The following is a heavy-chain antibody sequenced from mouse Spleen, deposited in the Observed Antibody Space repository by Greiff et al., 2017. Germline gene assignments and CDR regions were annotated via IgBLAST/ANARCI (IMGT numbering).Heavy chain of an antibody. J-gene: IGHJ2*01. CDR2: IDPENGDT. CDR1: GFNIKDDY. CDR3: TRFGDGPLDY. V-gene: IGHV14-4*01. Sequence: VQLKQSGAELVRPGASVKLSCTASGFNIKDDYMHWVKQRPEQGLEWIGWIDPENGDTEYASKFQGKATITADTSSNTAYLQLSSLTSEDTAVYYCTRFGDGPLDYWGQGTTLTVSS. D-gene: IGHD2-3*01.